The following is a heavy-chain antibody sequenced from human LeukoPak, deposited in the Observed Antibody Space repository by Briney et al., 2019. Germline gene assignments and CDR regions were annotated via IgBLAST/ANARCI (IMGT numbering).Heavy chain of an antibody. CDR2: ISAYNGNT. CDR1: GYTFTSYG. Sequence: ASVKVSCKASGYTFTSYGISWVRQAPGQGLEWMGWISAYNGNTNYAQKLQGRVTMTTDTSTSTAYMELRSLRSDDTAVYYCAREAVTISALVRTQTTKRPHRFDPWGQGTLVTVSS. CDR3: AREAVTISALVRTQTTKRPHRFDP. J-gene: IGHJ5*02. D-gene: IGHD3-3*01. V-gene: IGHV1-18*01.